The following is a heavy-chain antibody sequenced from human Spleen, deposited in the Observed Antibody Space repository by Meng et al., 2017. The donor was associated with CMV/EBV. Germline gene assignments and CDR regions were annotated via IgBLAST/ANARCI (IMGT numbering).Heavy chain of an antibody. CDR3: ARVSCTSAGCYSANNWFDP. Sequence: SETLSLTCTVSGSFTSYYWSWIRQPPGKGLEWIGYIFYTGTTSYNPSLKSRVTMSIVPTKNQFSLELSSVTAADTAVYYCARVSCTSAGCYSANNWFDPWGQGTPVTVSS. CDR2: IFYTGTT. V-gene: IGHV4-59*01. J-gene: IGHJ5*02. CDR1: GSFTSYY. D-gene: IGHD2-2*01.